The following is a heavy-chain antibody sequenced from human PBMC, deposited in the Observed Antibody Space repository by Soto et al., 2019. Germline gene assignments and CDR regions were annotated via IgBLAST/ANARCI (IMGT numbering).Heavy chain of an antibody. CDR3: ETSLQLRKGWAFDH. D-gene: IGHD1-7*01. CDR2: INASDGTT. V-gene: IGHV1-46*01. J-gene: IGHJ4*02. Sequence: GASVKVSCKASGYTFTSYGMTCVRQAPGQGLEWVGIINASDGTTSYAQKFQGRVTMTRDTSTSTVYMDLRGLRFEDTAVYYCETSLQLRKGWAFDHWCQGTLVT. CDR1: GYTFTSYG.